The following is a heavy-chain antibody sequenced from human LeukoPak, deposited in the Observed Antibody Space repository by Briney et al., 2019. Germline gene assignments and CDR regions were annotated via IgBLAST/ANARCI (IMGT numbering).Heavy chain of an antibody. D-gene: IGHD3-3*01. CDR3: ASLVHYDFWSGYFRPSDAIDV. CDR1: GGSFSGHY. Sequence: PSETLSLTCAVYGGSFSGHYWSWIRQPPGQGLKWLAEINHGGSTSYSPSLKSRACISADKSKNQFSLRLTSVTAADTAVYYCASLVHYDFWSGYFRPSDAIDVWGQGTAVTVSS. V-gene: IGHV4-34*01. CDR2: INHGGST. J-gene: IGHJ3*01.